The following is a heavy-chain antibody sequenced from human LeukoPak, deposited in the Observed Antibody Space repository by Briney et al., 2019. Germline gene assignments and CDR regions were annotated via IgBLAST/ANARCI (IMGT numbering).Heavy chain of an antibody. D-gene: IGHD6-13*01. V-gene: IGHV4-59*01. CDR3: ARGVYIAAAQYRY. J-gene: IGHJ4*02. Sequence: PSETLTLTCTVSGGSIGTYSWNWIRQPPGKGLEWIGYIYYSVTTNNNPYLKSRVTISVDTTKNQFSLKVSSVTAADTAVYYYARGVYIAAAQYRYWGQGTLVTVS. CDR2: IYYSVTT. CDR1: GGSIGTYS.